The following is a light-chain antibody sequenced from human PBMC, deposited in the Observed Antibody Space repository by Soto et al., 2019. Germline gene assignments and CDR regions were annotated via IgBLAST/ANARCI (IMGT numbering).Light chain of an antibody. Sequence: EIGLTQSPGTLSLSPGERATLSCRASQSVSSSYLAWYQQKPGQAPRLLIYGASSRATGIPDRFSGSGSGTDFTLTISRLEPEDFEVYYCQQYGSSPWTFGQGTKVEIK. J-gene: IGKJ1*01. V-gene: IGKV3-20*01. CDR1: QSVSSSY. CDR2: GAS. CDR3: QQYGSSPWT.